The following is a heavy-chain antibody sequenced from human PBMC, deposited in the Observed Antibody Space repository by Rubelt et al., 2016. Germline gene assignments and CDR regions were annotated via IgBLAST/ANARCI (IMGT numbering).Heavy chain of an antibody. J-gene: IGHJ4*02. CDR3: ARQVRVLYYSDY. CDR1: GGSMTKKY. V-gene: IGHV4-59*08. CDR2: IYYHGGT. Sequence: QVRLQESGPGLVKPSETLSLTCTVSGGSMTKKYWTWIRQHPGKGLQRIGYIYYHGGTNSSPSLQSRVPKSIETSKNQISLNLTSVTAADTAVYYCARQVRVLYYSDYWGQGTLVTVSS.